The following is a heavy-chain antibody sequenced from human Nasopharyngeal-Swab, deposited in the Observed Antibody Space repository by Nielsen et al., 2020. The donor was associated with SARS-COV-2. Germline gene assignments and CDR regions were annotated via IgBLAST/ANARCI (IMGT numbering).Heavy chain of an antibody. Sequence: GESLKISCAASGFSLSSYWMHWVRQAPGKGLSWVSRINPDGNTINYADSVKGRFTISRDTAKNTLYLQMSRLRVEDTAVYYCTRDTFGPTDSWGQGTLVTVSS. CDR1: GFSLSSYW. D-gene: IGHD2/OR15-2a*01. J-gene: IGHJ4*02. CDR3: TRDTFGPTDS. CDR2: INPDGNTI. V-gene: IGHV3-74*01.